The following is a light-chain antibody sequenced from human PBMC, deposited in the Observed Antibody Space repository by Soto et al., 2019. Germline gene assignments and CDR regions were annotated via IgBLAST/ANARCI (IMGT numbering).Light chain of an antibody. CDR1: QSITNY. J-gene: IGKJ3*01. CDR2: AAS. Sequence: DIQMTQSPSSLSASVGDRVTITCRASQSITNYLNWYQHKPGQAPNLLIYAASTLQAGVPSRFRGSGSGTDFTLSISSLQPEDFATYYCQQSYSTPRTFGPGTKVDIK. V-gene: IGKV1-39*01. CDR3: QQSYSTPRT.